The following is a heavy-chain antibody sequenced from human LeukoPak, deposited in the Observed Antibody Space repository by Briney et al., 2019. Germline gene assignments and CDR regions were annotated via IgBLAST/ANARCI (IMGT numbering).Heavy chain of an antibody. CDR2: ISYSGGST. CDR3: AKYPNYYDSIYDY. V-gene: IGHV3-23*01. CDR1: GFSFSSYA. J-gene: IGHJ4*02. Sequence: GGSLRLSCAASGFSFSSYAMSWVRQAPGKGLEWVSAISYSGGSTYYADSVKGRFTISRDNFKNTLYLQMNSLRAEDTAVYYCAKYPNYYDSIYDYWGQGTLVTVSS. D-gene: IGHD3-22*01.